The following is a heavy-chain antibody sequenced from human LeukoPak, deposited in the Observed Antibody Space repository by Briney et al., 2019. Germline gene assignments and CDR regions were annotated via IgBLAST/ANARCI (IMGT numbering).Heavy chain of an antibody. CDR3: AAGHPVYFNF. J-gene: IGHJ4*02. Sequence: KPSETLSLTCTVSGASISSYYWSWIRQPPGQALEWIGYIYYTGTTNYNPSLRSRVTISLDTSKNQFSLRLTSVTAADAAIYYCAAGHPVYFNFWGQGTLVTVSS. V-gene: IGHV4-59*08. CDR2: IYYTGTT. CDR1: GASISSYY.